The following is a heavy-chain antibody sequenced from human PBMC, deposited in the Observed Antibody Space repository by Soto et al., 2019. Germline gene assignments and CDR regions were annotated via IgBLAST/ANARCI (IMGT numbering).Heavy chain of an antibody. J-gene: IGHJ6*02. CDR2: ISASGGGT. CDR1: GFTFSSYA. V-gene: IGHV3-23*01. Sequence: GGSLRLSCAASGFTFSSYAMSWVRQAPGKGLEWVSGISASGGGTYYADSVKGRFTISRDNAKNSLYLQMNSLRDEDTAVYYCARATYYYDSSGYYSLGLYYYYGMDVWGQGTTVTVSS. D-gene: IGHD3-22*01. CDR3: ARATYYYDSSGYYSLGLYYYYGMDV.